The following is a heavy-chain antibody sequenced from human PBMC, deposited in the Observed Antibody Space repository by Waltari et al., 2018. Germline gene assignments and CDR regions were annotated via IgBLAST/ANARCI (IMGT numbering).Heavy chain of an antibody. CDR3: ARLPIPSYYYGMDV. J-gene: IGHJ6*02. D-gene: IGHD2-21*01. CDR1: GYSINNYY. CDR2: VSSSGGT. Sequence: QVQLQESGPGLVKPSETLSLTCTVSGYSINNYYWSWIRQPPGKGLDYIGYVSSSGGTNSNPSLKSRVTISLDTSKNQFSLKLSSVTAADTAVYYCARLPIPSYYYGMDVWGQGTTVTVSS. V-gene: IGHV4-4*09.